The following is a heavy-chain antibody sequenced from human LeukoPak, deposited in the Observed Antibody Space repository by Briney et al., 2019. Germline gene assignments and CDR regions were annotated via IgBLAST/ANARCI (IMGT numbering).Heavy chain of an antibody. J-gene: IGHJ4*02. CDR3: ARYRLGYCSGGSCSYFDY. Sequence: GGSLRLSCEAFGLTFSTYAMNWVRQAPGKGLEWVSVIYSGGSTYYADSVKGRFTISRDNSKNTLYLQMNSLRAEDTAVYYCARYRLGYCSGGSCSYFDYWGQGTLVTVSS. CDR2: IYSGGST. V-gene: IGHV3-53*01. D-gene: IGHD2-15*01. CDR1: GLTFSTYA.